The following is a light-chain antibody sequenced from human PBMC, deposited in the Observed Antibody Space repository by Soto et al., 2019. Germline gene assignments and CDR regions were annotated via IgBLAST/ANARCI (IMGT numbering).Light chain of an antibody. V-gene: IGKV3-20*01. CDR3: QQYGISPPKYT. Sequence: EIVLTQSPGTLSLSPGERATLSCRASQSVNSSYLAWYQQKPRQAPGLPISSASSRATGIPDRFRGSGSGPHFATTISRLDPEHFAVYYCQQYGISPPKYTFGQGTKLEIK. CDR1: QSVNSSY. CDR2: SAS. J-gene: IGKJ2*01.